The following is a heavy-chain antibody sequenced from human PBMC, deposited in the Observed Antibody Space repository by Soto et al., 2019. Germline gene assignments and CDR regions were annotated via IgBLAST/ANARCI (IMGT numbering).Heavy chain of an antibody. CDR1: GGSISSYY. J-gene: IGHJ4*02. V-gene: IGHV4-59*08. Sequence: SETLSLTCTVSGGSISSYYWSWIRQPPGKGLEWIGYIYYSGSTNYNPSLKSRVTISVDTSKNQFSLKLSSVTAADTAVYYCARITYYYDSSGYYGLRYFDCWGQGTLVTVSS. D-gene: IGHD3-22*01. CDR2: IYYSGST. CDR3: ARITYYYDSSGYYGLRYFDC.